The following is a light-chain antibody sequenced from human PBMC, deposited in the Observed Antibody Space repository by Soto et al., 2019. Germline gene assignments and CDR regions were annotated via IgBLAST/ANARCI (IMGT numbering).Light chain of an antibody. CDR1: QSISSW. CDR3: QQYNSYSPWT. CDR2: KAS. J-gene: IGKJ1*01. V-gene: IGKV1-5*03. Sequence: DIQMTQSPSTLSASVGERVTITCRSSQSISSWVAWYHQQPGKAPQLLIYKASSLERGVPSRFSSSGSGTEFTLTISSLQPDDFATYYCQQYNSYSPWTFGQGTKVDIK.